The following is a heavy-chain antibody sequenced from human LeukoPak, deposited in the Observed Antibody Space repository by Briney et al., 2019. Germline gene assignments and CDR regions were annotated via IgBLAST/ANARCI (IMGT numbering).Heavy chain of an antibody. D-gene: IGHD3-16*01. CDR1: GGSISSYY. V-gene: IGHV4-59*01. CDR2: IYYSGST. Sequence: SETLSLTRTGSGGSISSYYWSWIRQPPGKGLEWIGYIYYSGSTNYDPSLKSRVTISVATSKNQFSLKLSSVTAADTAVYYCARVGLSYYYYGMDVWGQGTTVTVSS. J-gene: IGHJ6*02. CDR3: ARVGLSYYYYGMDV.